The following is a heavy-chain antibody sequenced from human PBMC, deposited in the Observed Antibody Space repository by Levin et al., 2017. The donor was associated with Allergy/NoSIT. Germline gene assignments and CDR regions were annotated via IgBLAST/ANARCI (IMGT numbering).Heavy chain of an antibody. CDR1: GFTFSDYG. V-gene: IGHV3-30*03. CDR3: ARSREEGSTPFDF. J-gene: IGHJ4*02. Sequence: GGSLRLSCAASGFTFSDYGMHWVRQAPGKGLEWVAGLSYNGRSNYYADSVKGRFTISRDNSKNTLYLQMKSLRPDDSAMYYCARSREEGSTPFDFWGQGTLVTVSS. CDR2: LSYNGRSN. D-gene: IGHD2-15*01.